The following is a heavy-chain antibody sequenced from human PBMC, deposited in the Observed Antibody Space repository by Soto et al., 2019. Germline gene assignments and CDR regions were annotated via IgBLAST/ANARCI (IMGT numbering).Heavy chain of an antibody. D-gene: IGHD6-19*01. CDR2: ISYDGSNK. Sequence: QVQLVESGGGVVQPGRSLRLSCAASGFTFSSYAMHWVRQAPGKGLEWVAVISYDGSNKYYADSVKGRFTISRDNSKNTLYLQMNSLRAEDTAVYYCARERSIAVAGRTLYGYFDLLGRGTLVTVSS. CDR3: ARERSIAVAGRTLYGYFDL. V-gene: IGHV3-30-3*01. J-gene: IGHJ2*01. CDR1: GFTFSSYA.